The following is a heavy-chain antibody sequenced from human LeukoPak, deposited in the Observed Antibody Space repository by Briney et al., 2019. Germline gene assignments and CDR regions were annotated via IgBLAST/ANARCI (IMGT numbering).Heavy chain of an antibody. Sequence: PGGSLRLSCEASGFIFSDYYMAWIRQAPGKGLELISHIINSDSTIYYANSVKGRFTISRDNGRKSVYLQLNSLRVDDTAVYYCARVLVKGSGYYWYYFDSWGQGTLVSVSS. V-gene: IGHV3-11*01. CDR1: GFIFSDYY. CDR2: IINSDSTI. CDR3: ARVLVKGSGYYWYYFDS. D-gene: IGHD3-3*01. J-gene: IGHJ4*02.